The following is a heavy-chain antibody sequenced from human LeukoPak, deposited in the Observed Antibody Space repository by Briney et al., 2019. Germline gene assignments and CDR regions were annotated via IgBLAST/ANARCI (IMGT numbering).Heavy chain of an antibody. CDR2: ISWNSGSI. J-gene: IGHJ2*01. Sequence: GGSLRLSCAASGSTFDDYAMHWVRQAPGKGLEWVSGISWNSGSIGYADSVKGRFTISRDNAKNSLYLQMNSLRAEDTALYYCAKAQLIAAAGTRHFDLWGRGTLVTVSS. V-gene: IGHV3-9*01. CDR3: AKAQLIAAAGTRHFDL. CDR1: GSTFDDYA. D-gene: IGHD6-13*01.